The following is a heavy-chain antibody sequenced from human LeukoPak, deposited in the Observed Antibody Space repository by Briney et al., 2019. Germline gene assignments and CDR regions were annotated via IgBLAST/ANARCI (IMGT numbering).Heavy chain of an antibody. CDR1: GFIFSSYS. CDR3: ARVHGGYPFDQ. J-gene: IGHJ4*02. D-gene: IGHD2-15*01. Sequence: PGGSLKLSCAASGFIFSSYSMNWVRQAPGKGLEWISFISSVSSTIFYADSVKGRFNTSRDNVKNSLYLQMNGLRAEDTAVYYCARVHGGYPFDQWGQGTLVTVSS. CDR2: ISSVSSTI. V-gene: IGHV3-48*01.